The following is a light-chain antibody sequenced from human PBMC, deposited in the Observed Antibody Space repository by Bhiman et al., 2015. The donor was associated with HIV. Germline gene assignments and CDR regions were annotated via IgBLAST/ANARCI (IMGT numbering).Light chain of an antibody. Sequence: QTVVTQPPSVSGAPGQRVTISCTGSSSNTGAGYEVHWYQQLPGTAPKLLIYGDTSRPSGIPDRFSGSKSGTSASLAITGLQAEDEADYYCQSYDTSLRGPVFGGGTKLTVL. CDR3: QSYDTSLRGPV. V-gene: IGLV1-40*01. CDR2: GDT. CDR1: SSNTGAGYE. J-gene: IGLJ3*02.